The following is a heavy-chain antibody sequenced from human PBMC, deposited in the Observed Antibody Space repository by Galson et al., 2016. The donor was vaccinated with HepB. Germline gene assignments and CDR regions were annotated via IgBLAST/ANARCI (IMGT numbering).Heavy chain of an antibody. D-gene: IGHD6-19*01. V-gene: IGHV4-61*01. CDR1: GGSVSSGSYY. CDR3: AREIAVAGHDAFDI. Sequence: ETLSLTCTVSGGSVSSGSYYWSWIRQPPGKGLEWIGYINYSGSTNYNPSLKSRVTISVGTSKNQFSLKLSSVTAADTAVYYCAREIAVAGHDAFDIWGQGTMVTVSS. J-gene: IGHJ3*02. CDR2: INYSGST.